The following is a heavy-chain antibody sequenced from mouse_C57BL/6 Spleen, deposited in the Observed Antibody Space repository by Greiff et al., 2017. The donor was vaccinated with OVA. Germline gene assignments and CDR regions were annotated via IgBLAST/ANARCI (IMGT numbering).Heavy chain of an antibody. Sequence: EVHLVESGGGLVKPGGSLKLSCAASGFTFSSYAMSWVRQTPEKRLEWVATISDGGRYTYYPDTVKGRFTISRDNAKNNLYMQMSHLKSEDTAMYYCARDNGYDVPYWYFDVWGTGTTVTVSS. V-gene: IGHV5-4*01. CDR3: ARDNGYDVPYWYFDV. CDR1: GFTFSSYA. J-gene: IGHJ1*03. D-gene: IGHD2-2*01. CDR2: ISDGGRYT.